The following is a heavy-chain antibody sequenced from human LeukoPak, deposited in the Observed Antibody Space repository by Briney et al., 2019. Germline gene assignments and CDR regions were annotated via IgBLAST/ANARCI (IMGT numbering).Heavy chain of an antibody. D-gene: IGHD6-13*01. Sequence: NPSETLSLTCAVYGGSFSGYYWSWIRQPPGKGLEWIGEINHSGSTNYNPSLKSRVTISVDTSKNQFSLKLSSVTAADTAVYYCARPGYSRDHDAFDIWGQGTMVTVSS. CDR3: ARPGYSRDHDAFDI. CDR1: GGSFSGYY. CDR2: INHSGST. J-gene: IGHJ3*02. V-gene: IGHV4-34*01.